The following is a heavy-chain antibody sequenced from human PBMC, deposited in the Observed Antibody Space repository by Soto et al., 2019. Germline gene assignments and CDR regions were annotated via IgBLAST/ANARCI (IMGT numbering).Heavy chain of an antibody. J-gene: IGHJ4*02. V-gene: IGHV4-31*03. CDR3: ARGATTYYYDSSGYYVDY. D-gene: IGHD3-22*01. Sequence: TLSLTCTVSGGSISSGGYYWSWIRQHPGKGLEWIGYIYYSGSTYYNPSLKSRVTISVDTSKNQFSLKLSSVTAADTAVYYCARGATTYYYDSSGYYVDYWGQGTLVTVSS. CDR2: IYYSGST. CDR1: GGSISSGGYY.